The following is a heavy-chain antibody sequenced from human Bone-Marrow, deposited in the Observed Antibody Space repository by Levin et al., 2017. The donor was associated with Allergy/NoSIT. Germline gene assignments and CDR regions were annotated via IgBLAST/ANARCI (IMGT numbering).Heavy chain of an antibody. CDR2: IYYSGST. J-gene: IGHJ4*02. D-gene: IGHD6-13*01. Sequence: SQTLSLTCTVSGGSISSYYWSWIRQPPGKGLEWIGYIYYSGSTNYNPSLKSRVTISVDTSKNQFSLKLSSVTAADTAVYYCARDVYSNRSEYYFDYWGQGTLVTVSS. V-gene: IGHV4-59*01. CDR1: GGSISSYY. CDR3: ARDVYSNRSEYYFDY.